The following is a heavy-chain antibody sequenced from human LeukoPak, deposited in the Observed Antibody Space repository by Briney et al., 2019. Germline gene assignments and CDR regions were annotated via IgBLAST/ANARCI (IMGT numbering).Heavy chain of an antibody. J-gene: IGHJ4*02. Sequence: ASVKVSCKVSGYTLTELSMHWVRQAPGKGLEWMGGFDPEDGETIYAQKFQGRVTMTRNTSISTAYMELSSLRSEDTAVYYCARVSGDHYYDSSGYGYWGQGTLVTVSS. D-gene: IGHD3-22*01. V-gene: IGHV1-24*01. CDR2: FDPEDGET. CDR1: GYTLTELS. CDR3: ARVSGDHYYDSSGYGY.